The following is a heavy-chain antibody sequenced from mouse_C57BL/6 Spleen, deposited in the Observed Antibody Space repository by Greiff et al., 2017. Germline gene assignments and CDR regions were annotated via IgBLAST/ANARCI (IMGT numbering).Heavy chain of an antibody. CDR2: INPNNGGT. Sequence: EVQLQQSGPELVKPGASVKISCKASGYTFTDYYMTWVKQSHGKSLEWIGDINPNNGGTIYNQKFKGKATLTVDKSSSTAYMELRSLTSEDSAVYYCARRGYYGSSAFDYWGQGTTLTVSS. D-gene: IGHD1-1*01. CDR3: ARRGYYGSSAFDY. J-gene: IGHJ2*01. V-gene: IGHV1-26*01. CDR1: GYTFTDYY.